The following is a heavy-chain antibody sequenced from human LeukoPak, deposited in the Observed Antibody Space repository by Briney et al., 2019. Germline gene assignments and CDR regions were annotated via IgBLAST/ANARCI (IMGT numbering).Heavy chain of an antibody. J-gene: IGHJ4*02. CDR1: GYIFTSYG. D-gene: IGHD3-3*01. Sequence: GSSVKVSCKASGYIFTSYGISWVRQAPGQGLEWMGWISAYNGNTNYAQKLQGRVTMTTDTSTSTAYMELRSLRSDDTAVYYCARVSLIWSGYYFDYWGQGTLVTVSS. V-gene: IGHV1-18*01. CDR2: ISAYNGNT. CDR3: ARVSLIWSGYYFDY.